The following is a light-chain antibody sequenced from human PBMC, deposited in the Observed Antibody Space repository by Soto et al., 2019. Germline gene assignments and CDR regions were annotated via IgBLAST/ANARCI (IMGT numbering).Light chain of an antibody. Sequence: DIQMTQSPSSLSASVGDTVTITCRASRNINNYLNWYQQKPGRAPQLLIYVASSLQSGVPSRFSGSGSGTDFTLTISSLQPEDFATYYCQQGFSTPRTFGQGPTLEIK. CDR1: RNINNY. CDR2: VAS. J-gene: IGKJ2*01. V-gene: IGKV1-39*01. CDR3: QQGFSTPRT.